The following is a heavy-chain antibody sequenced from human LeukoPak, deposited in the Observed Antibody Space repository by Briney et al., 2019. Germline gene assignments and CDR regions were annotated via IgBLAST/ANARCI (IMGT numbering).Heavy chain of an antibody. CDR1: GGSISSYY. D-gene: IGHD4-17*01. Sequence: SETPSLTCTVSGGSISSYYWSWIRQPPGKGLEWIGYIYYSGSTNYNPSLKSRVTISVDTSKNQFSLKLSSVTAADTAVYYCARHTGDYLAFDIWGQGTMVTVSS. J-gene: IGHJ3*02. V-gene: IGHV4-59*08. CDR3: ARHTGDYLAFDI. CDR2: IYYSGST.